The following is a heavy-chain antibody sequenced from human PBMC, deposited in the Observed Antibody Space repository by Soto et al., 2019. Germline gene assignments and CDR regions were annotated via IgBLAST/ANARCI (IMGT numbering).Heavy chain of an antibody. CDR1: DIPVSSNY. D-gene: IGHD3-10*01. V-gene: IGHV3-53*04. CDR2: LHSGGDT. CDR3: ARDGPYYYASRMDV. J-gene: IGHJ6*01. Sequence: EVQLVESGGGLVQPGGSLSLSWLASDIPVSSNYMTWVRQAPGKGLEWVSVLHSGGDTYYANSVKGRFTISRHDSTNTLYLQMNSLTPEDTAVYYCARDGPYYYASRMDVW.